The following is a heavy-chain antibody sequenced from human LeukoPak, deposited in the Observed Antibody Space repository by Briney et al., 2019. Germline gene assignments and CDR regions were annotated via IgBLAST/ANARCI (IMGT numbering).Heavy chain of an antibody. CDR1: GGSISGDY. CDR3: ARLQGDSTAIFDY. CDR2: IYYTGAT. D-gene: IGHD2-21*01. V-gene: IGHV4-59*01. J-gene: IGHJ4*02. Sequence: PSETLSLTCTVSGGSISGDYRSWIRQPPGKGLEWVAYIYYTGATNYNPSLKSRATISVDTSKNQFSLRLSSVTAADTAVYYCARLQGDSTAIFDYWGQGTLVSVSS.